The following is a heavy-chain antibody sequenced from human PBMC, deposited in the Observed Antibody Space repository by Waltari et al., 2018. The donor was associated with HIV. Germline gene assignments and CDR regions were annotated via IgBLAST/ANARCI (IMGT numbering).Heavy chain of an antibody. V-gene: IGHV4-4*02. Sequence: QLQLQESGPRLAKPSGTLSLTCTISGDSISGHNWWSWIRQPPGKGLEWIGEIYHSGSTNYNPSLNSRVTISVDKSKNQFSLKLNSVTAADTAVYYCARSLYCSGGSCHSFYFDHWGQGTLVTVSS. D-gene: IGHD2-15*01. CDR2: IYHSGST. J-gene: IGHJ4*02. CDR3: ARSLYCSGGSCHSFYFDH. CDR1: GDSISGHNW.